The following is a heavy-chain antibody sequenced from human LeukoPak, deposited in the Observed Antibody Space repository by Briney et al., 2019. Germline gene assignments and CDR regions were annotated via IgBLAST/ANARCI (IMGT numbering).Heavy chain of an antibody. Sequence: GRSLRLSCAASGFTFDDYAMHWVRQAPGKGLEWVSGISWNSGSIGYADSVKGRFTISRDNAKNSLYLQMNSLRAEDTALYYCATSSGWLTYFQHWGQGTLVTVPS. V-gene: IGHV3-9*01. J-gene: IGHJ1*01. CDR1: GFTFDDYA. CDR3: ATSSGWLTYFQH. D-gene: IGHD6-19*01. CDR2: ISWNSGSI.